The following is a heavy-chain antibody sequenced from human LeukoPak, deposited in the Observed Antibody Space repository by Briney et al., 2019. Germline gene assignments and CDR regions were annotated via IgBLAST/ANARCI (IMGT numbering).Heavy chain of an antibody. Sequence: GGSLRLSCAGSGFTFSRYWMNWVRQAPGEGLEWVANIKEDGSEKYYGDSVKGRFTISRDNAKNSLYLQMNSLRAEDTAVYYCARGFLPGGYWGQGTLVTVPS. CDR3: ARGFLPGGY. J-gene: IGHJ4*02. CDR1: GFTFSRYW. CDR2: IKEDGSEK. V-gene: IGHV3-7*01. D-gene: IGHD3-10*01.